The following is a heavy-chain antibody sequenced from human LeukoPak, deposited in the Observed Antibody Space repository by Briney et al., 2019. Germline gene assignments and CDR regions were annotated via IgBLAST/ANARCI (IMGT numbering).Heavy chain of an antibody. CDR2: IFYSGST. CDR1: VGSISTHC. Sequence: SETLSLTCSVSVGSISTHCWGWIRRPPGQGLEWLGCIFYSGSTNYNPSLKSRVTMSVDPSKNQFSLKLSSVTAADTAVYYCARVRGLGVISPYFDYWGQGTLVTVSS. V-gene: IGHV4-59*08. J-gene: IGHJ4*02. CDR3: ARVRGLGVISPYFDY. D-gene: IGHD3-16*02.